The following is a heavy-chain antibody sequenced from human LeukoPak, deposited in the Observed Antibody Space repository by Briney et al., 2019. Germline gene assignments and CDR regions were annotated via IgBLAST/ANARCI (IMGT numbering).Heavy chain of an antibody. CDR1: GGSISSDGYS. CDR3: ARVNGFTYYFDY. CDR2: IYHSGST. J-gene: IGHJ4*02. V-gene: IGHV4-30-2*01. Sequence: SETLSLTCAVSGGSISSDGYSWSWIRQPPGKGLEWIGYIYHSGSTYYNPSLKSRVTISVDRSKNQFSLKLSSVTAADTAVYYCARVNGFTYYFDYWGQGTLVTVSS. D-gene: IGHD3-16*01.